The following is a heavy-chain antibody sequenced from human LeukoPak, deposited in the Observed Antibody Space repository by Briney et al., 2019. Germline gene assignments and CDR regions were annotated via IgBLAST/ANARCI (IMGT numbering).Heavy chain of an antibody. V-gene: IGHV3-7*05. J-gene: IGHJ4*02. CDR1: GCTFSSYW. CDR2: IKQDGSEK. Sequence: PGGSLRLSCAASGCTFSSYWMSWVRQAPGKGLEWVANIKQDGSEKYYVDSVKGRFTISRDNAKNSLYLQMNSLRAEDTAVYYCARGRGSYSFDYWGQGTLVTVSS. CDR3: ARGRGSYSFDY. D-gene: IGHD2-2*02.